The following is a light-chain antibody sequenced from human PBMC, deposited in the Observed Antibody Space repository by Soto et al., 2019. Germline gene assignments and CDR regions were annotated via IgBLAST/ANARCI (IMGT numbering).Light chain of an antibody. CDR3: QQYGSAPWT. CDR1: QSVSSSY. J-gene: IGKJ1*01. CDR2: GAS. V-gene: IGKV3-20*01. Sequence: EIVLTQSPGTLSLSPGESATLSCRASQSVSSSYLAWYQQKPGQAPRLLIYGASSRATGIPDTVSGSGSGTDFTLTIRRLEPEDVAVYYCQQYGSAPWTFGQGTKVEIK.